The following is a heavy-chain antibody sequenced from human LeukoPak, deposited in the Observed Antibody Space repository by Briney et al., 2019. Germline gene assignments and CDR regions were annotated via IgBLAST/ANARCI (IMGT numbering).Heavy chain of an antibody. D-gene: IGHD2-8*01. V-gene: IGHV1-2*02. J-gene: IGHJ4*02. CDR3: ARDRGSLGCTNGVCPYFDY. CDR1: GYTFTGYY. CDR2: INPNSGGT. Sequence: GASVKVSCKASGYTFTGYYMHWARQAPGQGLEWMGWINPNSGGTNYAQKFQGRVTMTRDTSISTAYMELSRLRSDDTAVYHCARDRGSLGCTNGVCPYFDYWGQGTLVTVSS.